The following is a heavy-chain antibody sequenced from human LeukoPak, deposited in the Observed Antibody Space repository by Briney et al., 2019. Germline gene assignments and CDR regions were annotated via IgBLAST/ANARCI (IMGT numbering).Heavy chain of an antibody. CDR3: ARGLLYGSGWYYFDY. V-gene: IGHV4-61*01. CDR2: VYYSGST. CDR1: GGSVNSGSYY. D-gene: IGHD6-19*01. J-gene: IGHJ4*02. Sequence: PSETLSLTCTVSGGSVNSGSYYWNWIRLPPGKGLEWIGNVYYSGSTKYNPSFKSRVTTSLDTSKKQFSLRLTSVTAADTAVYYCARGLLYGSGWYYFDYWGQGTLVTVSS.